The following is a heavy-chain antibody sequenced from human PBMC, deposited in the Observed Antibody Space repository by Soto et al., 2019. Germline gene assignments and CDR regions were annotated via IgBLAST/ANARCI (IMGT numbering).Heavy chain of an antibody. CDR3: ARDGATTVTTVYYYYGMDV. J-gene: IGHJ6*02. CDR2: ISYDGSNK. V-gene: IGHV3-30-3*01. D-gene: IGHD4-4*01. Sequence: GGSLRLSSAASGFTFSSYAMHWVRQAPGKGLEWVAVISYDGSNKYYADSVKGRFTISRDNSKNTLYLQMNSLRAEDTAVYYCARDGATTVTTVYYYYGMDVWGQGTTVTVSS. CDR1: GFTFSSYA.